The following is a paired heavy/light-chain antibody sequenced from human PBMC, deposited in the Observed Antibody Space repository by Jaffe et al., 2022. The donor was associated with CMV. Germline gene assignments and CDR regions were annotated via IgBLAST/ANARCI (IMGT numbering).Heavy chain of an antibody. CDR3: ARGEDYWTGSHMDV. CDR1: GFIFGDYT. Sequence: EVQLVESGGALVQPGGSLRLSCAGSGFIFGDYTMHWVRQAPGRGLEFVACVTSNGGSKFYADSLEDRFTISRDNSKNTLYLQMGTLRTEDAGIYYCARGEDYWTGSHMDVWGRGTTVTVSS. D-gene: IGHD3-9*01. J-gene: IGHJ6*03. V-gene: IGHV3-64*07. CDR2: VTSNGGSK.
Light chain of an antibody. CDR3: QQSHTLPLFT. V-gene: IGKV1-39*01. CDR2: GAV. Sequence: IQMTQSPSSLSASAGETVTIACRASQNIDTDLNWYQQRSGKTPRVLIYGAVSLQSGVPSRFSGSGSGADFTLTITNFQSEDVGTYYCQQSHTLPLFTFGPGTKV. J-gene: IGKJ3*01. CDR1: QNIDTD.